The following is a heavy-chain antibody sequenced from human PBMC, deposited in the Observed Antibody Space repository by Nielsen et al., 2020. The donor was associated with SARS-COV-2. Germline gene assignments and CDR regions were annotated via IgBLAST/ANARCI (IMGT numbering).Heavy chain of an antibody. CDR1: GYSFTSYW. J-gene: IGHJ4*02. V-gene: IGHV5-10-1*01. CDR2: IAPSGSYI. Sequence: GESLKISCKGSGYSFTSYWIAWVRQMPGEGLEWMGRIAPSGSYIDYSPSFEGHVTMSIDKSKRTAYLQWGGLRASDSARHYCVRHRPNGWTSDFWGQGTQVTVSS. CDR3: VRHRPNGWTSDF. D-gene: IGHD6-19*01.